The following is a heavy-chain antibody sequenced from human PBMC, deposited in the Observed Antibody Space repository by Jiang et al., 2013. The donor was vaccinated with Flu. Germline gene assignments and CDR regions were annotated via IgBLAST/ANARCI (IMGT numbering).Heavy chain of an antibody. Sequence: GPGLVKPSETLSLTCTVSGGSISSYYWSWIRQPPGKGLEWIGYIYYSGSTNYNPSLKSRVTISVDTSKNQFSLKLSSVTAADTAVYYCARYSSSWSYYYYYGMDVWGQG. D-gene: IGHD6-13*01. J-gene: IGHJ6*02. CDR3: ARYSSSWSYYYYYGMDV. CDR2: IYYSGST. V-gene: IGHV4-59*01. CDR1: GGSISSYY.